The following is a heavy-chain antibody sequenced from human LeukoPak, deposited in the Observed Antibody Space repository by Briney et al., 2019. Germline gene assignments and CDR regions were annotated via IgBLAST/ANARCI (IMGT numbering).Heavy chain of an antibody. J-gene: IGHJ4*02. CDR3: ARDLWKYSSSWSDFDY. V-gene: IGHV3-11*04. CDR1: GFTFSDYY. Sequence: PGGSLRLSCAASGFTFSDYYFSWIRQAPGKGLEWISYISSSGSTIYYADSVKGRFTISRDNSKNTLYLQMNSLRAEDTAVYYCARDLWKYSSSWSDFDYWGQGTLVTVSS. D-gene: IGHD6-13*01. CDR2: ISSSGSTI.